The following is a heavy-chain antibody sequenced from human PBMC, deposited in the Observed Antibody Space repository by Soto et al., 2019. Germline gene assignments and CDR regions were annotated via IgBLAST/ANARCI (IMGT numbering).Heavy chain of an antibody. CDR2: ISYDGSNK. V-gene: IGHV3-30-3*01. D-gene: IGHD6-6*01. CDR3: ARDHLDLVRGEQLVGGY. Sequence: QVQLVESGGGVVQPGRSLRLSCAASGFTFSSYAMHWVRQAPGKGLEWVAVISYDGSNKYYADSVKGRFTISRDNSKYTLYLQMNSLRAEDTAVYYCARDHLDLVRGEQLVGGYWGQGTLVTVSS. CDR1: GFTFSSYA. J-gene: IGHJ4*02.